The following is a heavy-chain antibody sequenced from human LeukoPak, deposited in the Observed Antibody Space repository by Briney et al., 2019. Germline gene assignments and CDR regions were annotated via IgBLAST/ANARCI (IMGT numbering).Heavy chain of an antibody. D-gene: IGHD3-3*01. Sequence: PSETLSLTCTVSGGSISSGSYYWSWIRQPAGKGLEWIGRIYTSGSTNYNPSLKSRVTISVDTSKNQFSLKLSSVTAADTAVYYCARSPLRFLEDKGPAFDPWGQGTLVTVSS. CDR2: IYTSGST. J-gene: IGHJ5*02. CDR3: ARSPLRFLEDKGPAFDP. CDR1: GGSISSGSYY. V-gene: IGHV4-61*02.